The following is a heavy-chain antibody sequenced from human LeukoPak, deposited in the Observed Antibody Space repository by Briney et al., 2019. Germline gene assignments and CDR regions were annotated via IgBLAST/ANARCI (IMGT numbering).Heavy chain of an antibody. J-gene: IGHJ6*02. CDR3: ASPFWSGFPENYYYYGMDV. CDR1: GFTFSSYA. V-gene: IGHV3-30-3*01. Sequence: GGSLRLSCAASGFTFSSYAMHWVRQAPGKGLEWVAVISYDGSNKYYADSVKGRFTISRDNSKNTLYLQMNSLRAEDTAVYYCASPFWSGFPENYYYYGMDVWGRGTLVTVSS. CDR2: ISYDGSNK. D-gene: IGHD3-3*01.